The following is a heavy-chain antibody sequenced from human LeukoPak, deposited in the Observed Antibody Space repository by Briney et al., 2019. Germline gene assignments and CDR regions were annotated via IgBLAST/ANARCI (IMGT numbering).Heavy chain of an antibody. CDR1: GYTFTGYY. J-gene: IGHJ4*02. D-gene: IGHD2-2*01. CDR3: ARESRGDIVVVPAAPDRTILGGLDY. V-gene: IGHV1-2*02. CDR2: INPNSGGT. Sequence: ASVKVSCMASGYTFTGYYMHWVRQAPGQGLEWMGWINPNSGGTNYAQKFQGRVTMTRDTSISTAYMELSRLRSDGTAVYYCARESRGDIVVVPAAPDRTILGGLDYWGQGTLVTVSS.